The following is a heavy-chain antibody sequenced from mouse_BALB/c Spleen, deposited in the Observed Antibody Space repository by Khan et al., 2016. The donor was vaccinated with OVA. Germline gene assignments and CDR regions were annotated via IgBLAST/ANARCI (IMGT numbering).Heavy chain of an antibody. V-gene: IGHV1-4*01. Sequence: QVQLQQSGAELTRPGASVKMSCKASGYTFTSYTMHWVKQRPGQGLEWIGYINPVSDYTNYNQNFKDKATLTADKSSSTAYMQLRSLTSEDSAVYYCAKGVAYYRSDGWFAYWGQGTLVTVST. D-gene: IGHD2-14*01. J-gene: IGHJ3*01. CDR1: GYTFTSYT. CDR2: INPVSDYT. CDR3: AKGVAYYRSDGWFAY.